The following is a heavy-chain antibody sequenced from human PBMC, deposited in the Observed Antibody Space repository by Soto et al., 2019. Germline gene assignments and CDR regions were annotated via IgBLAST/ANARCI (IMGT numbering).Heavy chain of an antibody. CDR1: GGSISSYY. V-gene: IGHV4-59*01. CDR3: AGGALSFFDY. D-gene: IGHD3-16*01. Sequence: PSETLSLTCTVSGGSISSYYWSWIRQPPGKGLEWIGYIYYSGSTNYNPSLKSRVTISVDTSKNQFSLKLSSVTAADTAVYYCAGGALSFFDYWGQGTLVTVSS. CDR2: IYYSGST. J-gene: IGHJ4*02.